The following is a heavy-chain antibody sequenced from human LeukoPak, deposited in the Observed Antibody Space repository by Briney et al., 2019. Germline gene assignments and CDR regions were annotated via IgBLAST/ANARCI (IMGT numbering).Heavy chain of an antibody. J-gene: IGHJ6*02. CDR2: ISTTGTTI. CDR1: GFTFSAYH. V-gene: IGHV3-48*01. CDR3: ARGGGLDV. D-gene: IGHD3-16*01. Sequence: PGGSLRLSCAASGFTFSAYHINWVRQAPGKGLEWISYISTTGTTIHYADSVKSRFAISRDNAKSSLYLQMSNLRAEDTAVYFCARGGGLDVWGQGATVTVSS.